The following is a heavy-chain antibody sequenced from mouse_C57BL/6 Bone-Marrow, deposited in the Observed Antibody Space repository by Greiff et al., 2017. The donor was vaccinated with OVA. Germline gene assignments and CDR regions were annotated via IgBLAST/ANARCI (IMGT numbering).Heavy chain of an antibody. D-gene: IGHD1-1*01. V-gene: IGHV14-4*01. J-gene: IGHJ4*01. CDR3: TSYGSESLYAMDY. CDR2: IDPENGDT. Sequence: EVQLKQSGAELVRPGASVKLSCTASGFNIKDDYMHWVKQRPEQGLEWIGWIDPENGDTEYASKFQGKATITADTSSNTAYLQLSSLTSEDTAVYYCTSYGSESLYAMDYWGQGTSVTVSS. CDR1: GFNIKDDY.